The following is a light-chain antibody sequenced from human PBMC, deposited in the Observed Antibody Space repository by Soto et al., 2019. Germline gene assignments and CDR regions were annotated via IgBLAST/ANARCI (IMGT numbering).Light chain of an antibody. V-gene: IGKV3-15*01. Sequence: EIVMTQSPSTLSVSPGERATISCRASQSVSSNLAWYLQKPGQAPRLLIYGASTRATGIPARFSGSGSETEFTLTISSQQSEDFAVYYCQQYNNWPHTFGGGTKVEIK. J-gene: IGKJ4*01. CDR3: QQYNNWPHT. CDR2: GAS. CDR1: QSVSSN.